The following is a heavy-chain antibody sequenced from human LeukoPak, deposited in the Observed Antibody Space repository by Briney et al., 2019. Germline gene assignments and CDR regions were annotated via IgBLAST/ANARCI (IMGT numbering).Heavy chain of an antibody. CDR1: GFTFSSYW. D-gene: IGHD3-22*01. J-gene: IGHJ1*01. CDR2: IKYDGSEK. V-gene: IGHV3-7*01. Sequence: TGGSLRLSCAASGFTFSSYWMSWVRQAPGKGLEWVANIKYDGSEKYCADSVKGRFTFSRDNARNSLYLQMNSLRAEDTAVYYCARYSSSNAREFQDWGQGTLVIVTS. CDR3: ARYSSSNAREFQD.